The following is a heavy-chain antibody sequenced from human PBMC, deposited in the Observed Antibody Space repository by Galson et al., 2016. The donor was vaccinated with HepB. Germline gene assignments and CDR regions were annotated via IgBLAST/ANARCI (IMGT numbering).Heavy chain of an antibody. D-gene: IGHD5-12*01. Sequence: SVKVSCKASGYTFINYNMHWVRQAPGQRLEWMGWINIGDDNTKYSQKFQGRVTITRDSSARTVYMELSSLRSEDTAVYYCAREYSGYAGGRYYSGMDVWGQGTTVTVSS. V-gene: IGHV1-3*04. CDR3: AREYSGYAGGRYYSGMDV. CDR1: GYTFINYN. CDR2: INIGDDNT. J-gene: IGHJ6*02.